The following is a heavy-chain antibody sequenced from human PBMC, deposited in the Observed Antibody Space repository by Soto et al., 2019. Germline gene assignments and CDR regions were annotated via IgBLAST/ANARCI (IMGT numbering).Heavy chain of an antibody. Sequence: GASVKVSCKASGGTLSSYAISCVRQAPGQGLEWMGGIIPIFGTANYAQKFQGRVTITADKSTSTAYMELSSLRSEDTAVYYCARDAHYDILTGYYSSFDYWGQGTLVTVSS. D-gene: IGHD3-9*01. CDR2: IIPIFGTA. CDR3: ARDAHYDILTGYYSSFDY. CDR1: GGTLSSYA. J-gene: IGHJ4*02. V-gene: IGHV1-69*06.